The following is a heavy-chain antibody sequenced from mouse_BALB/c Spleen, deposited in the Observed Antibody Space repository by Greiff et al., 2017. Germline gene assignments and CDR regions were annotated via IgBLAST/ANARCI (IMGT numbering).Heavy chain of an antibody. CDR1: GFTFCSYY. V-gene: IGHV5-6-2*01. D-gene: IGHD2-2*01. J-gene: IGHJ1*01. CDR2: INSNGGST. CDR3: ARQRGYYWYFDV. Sequence: EVQRVESGGGLVKLGGSLKLSCAASGFTFCSYYMSWVRQTPEKRLELVAAINSNGGSTYYPDTVKGRFTISRDNAKNTLYLQMSSLKSEDTALYYCARQRGYYWYFDVWGAGTTVTVSS.